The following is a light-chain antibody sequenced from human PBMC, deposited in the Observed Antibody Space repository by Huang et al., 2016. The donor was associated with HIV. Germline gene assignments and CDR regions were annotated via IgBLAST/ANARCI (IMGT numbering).Light chain of an antibody. Sequence: DIQMTQSPSTLSPSVGDRVTITCRASQSISSWLAWYQQKPGKAPKLLIYKASSLESGVPSRFSGSGSGTEFTLTISILQPDDFATYYCQQYNSYSWTFGQGTKVEIK. V-gene: IGKV1-5*03. CDR3: QQYNSYSWT. J-gene: IGKJ1*01. CDR2: KAS. CDR1: QSISSW.